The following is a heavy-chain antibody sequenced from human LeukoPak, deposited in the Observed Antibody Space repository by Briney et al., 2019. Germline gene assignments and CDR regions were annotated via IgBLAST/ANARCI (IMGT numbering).Heavy chain of an antibody. D-gene: IGHD5-18*01. V-gene: IGHV1-18*01. CDR1: GYTFTSYG. CDR3: ARHAWDTAMASYYYHYMDV. CDR2: ISPYNGNT. Sequence: GASVKVSCKASGYTFTSYGISWMRQAPGQGLEWMGWISPYNGNTNYAQKLQGRVTMTTDTSTSTAYMELRSLRSDDTALYYCARHAWDTAMASYYYHYMDVWGKGTTVTVSS. J-gene: IGHJ6*03.